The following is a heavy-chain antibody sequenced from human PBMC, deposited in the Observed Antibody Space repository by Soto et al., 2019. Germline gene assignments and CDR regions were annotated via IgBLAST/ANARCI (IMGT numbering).Heavy chain of an antibody. D-gene: IGHD6-6*01. V-gene: IGHV4-39*01. J-gene: IGHJ4*02. CDR1: GGSISSSNYY. CDR3: ARPYSSSPSGFDY. Sequence: QLQLQESGPGLVKPSETLSLTCTVSGGSISSSNYYWGWIRQPPGKGLEWIGSIYYSGSTYYNPSLRSRLSTSVETSKNQFSLRLSSVTAADTAVYYCARPYSSSPSGFDYWGQGTLVTVSA. CDR2: IYYSGST.